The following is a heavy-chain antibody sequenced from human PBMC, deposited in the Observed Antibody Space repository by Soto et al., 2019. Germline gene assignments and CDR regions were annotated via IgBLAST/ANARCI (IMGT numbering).Heavy chain of an antibody. CDR1: GFTFSSYW. V-gene: IGHV3-7*01. CDR2: IKEDGSEK. Sequence: EVQVVESGGGLVQPGGSLRLSCAASGFTFSSYWMSWVRQAPGKGLEWVANIKEDGSEKNYVDSVKGQFTISRDNAKNSLYLQMNSLRAEDTAVYSCARERYYYGSGDYWGQGTLVTVSS. D-gene: IGHD3-10*01. J-gene: IGHJ4*02. CDR3: ARERYYYGSGDY.